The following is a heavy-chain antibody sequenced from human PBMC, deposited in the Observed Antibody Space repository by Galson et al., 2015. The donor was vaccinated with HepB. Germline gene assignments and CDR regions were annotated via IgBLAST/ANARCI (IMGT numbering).Heavy chain of an antibody. V-gene: IGHV1-2*04. J-gene: IGHJ6*03. CDR1: GYSFTDYS. CDR3: ARDSSDHDNCHYCMDV. CDR2: INPNSGDT. D-gene: IGHD1-1*01. Sequence: SVKVSCKASGYSFTDYSLHWVRQAPGQGLEWMGWINPNSGDTSYAQKFQGWVTMTRDTSINTAYIELSRLKSDDTAVYYCARDSSDHDNCHYCMDVWGNGTAVTVAS.